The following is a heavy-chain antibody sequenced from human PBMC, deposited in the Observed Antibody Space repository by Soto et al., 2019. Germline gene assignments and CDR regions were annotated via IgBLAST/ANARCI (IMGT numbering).Heavy chain of an antibody. D-gene: IGHD3-22*01. CDR2: IGGRCTSS. CDR1: CFTFSTYA. CDR3: AKSRYADSSGDYYDF. Sequence: GFLRLTSATSCFTFSTYAMSWVRQAPGEGLEWASGIGGRCTSSYYADAVKGRFAMSRDNSYNTLFMQLHSLRVEDTAVYYCAKSRYADSSGDYYDFWGQGTRVTVSS. J-gene: IGHJ4*02. V-gene: IGHV3-23*01.